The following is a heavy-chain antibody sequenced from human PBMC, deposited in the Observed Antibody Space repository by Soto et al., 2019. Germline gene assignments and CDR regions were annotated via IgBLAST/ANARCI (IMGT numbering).Heavy chain of an antibody. CDR1: GFTFSNYA. CDR2: ISGSGGST. CDR3: AKGGGSYPFDY. Sequence: EAQLLESGGGLVQPGGSLRLSCAASGFTFSNYAMSWVRQAPGRGLEWVSAISGSGGSTYFADSVKGRFTISRDNSKNTWDLQMSSLRAEDTAVYYGAKGGGSYPFDYWGQGTLVTVSS. J-gene: IGHJ4*02. D-gene: IGHD1-26*01. V-gene: IGHV3-23*01.